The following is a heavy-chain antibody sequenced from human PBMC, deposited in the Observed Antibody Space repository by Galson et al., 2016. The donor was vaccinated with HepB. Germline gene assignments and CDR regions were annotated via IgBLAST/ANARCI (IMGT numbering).Heavy chain of an antibody. J-gene: IGHJ6*02. CDR2: ISWNSGTI. Sequence: SLRLSCAGSGFSFDDYAMHWVRQAPGKGLEWVSGISWNSGTIGYVDSVKGRFTISRDNAKNSLYLQMNSLRGEDTALYYCTKDRSRSTFYHYAMDGWGQGTTVTVSS. CDR3: TKDRSRSTFYHYAMDG. CDR1: GFSFDDYA. D-gene: IGHD1-26*01. V-gene: IGHV3-9*01.